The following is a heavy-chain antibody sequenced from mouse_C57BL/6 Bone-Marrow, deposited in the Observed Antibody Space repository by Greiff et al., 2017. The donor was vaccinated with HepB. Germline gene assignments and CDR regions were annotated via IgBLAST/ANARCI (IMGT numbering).Heavy chain of an antibody. Sequence: VKLQESGAELARPGASVKLSCKASGYTFTSYGISWVKQRTGQGLEWIGEIYPRSGNTYYNEKFKGKATLTADKSSSTAYMELRSLTSEDSAVYFCARERVVAHWYFDVWGTGTTVTVSS. J-gene: IGHJ1*03. CDR2: IYPRSGNT. D-gene: IGHD1-1*01. CDR1: GYTFTSYG. CDR3: ARERVVAHWYFDV. V-gene: IGHV1-81*01.